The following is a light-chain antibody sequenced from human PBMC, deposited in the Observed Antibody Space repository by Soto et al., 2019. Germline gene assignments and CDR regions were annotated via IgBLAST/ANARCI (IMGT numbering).Light chain of an antibody. CDR3: QQSYLTPIT. J-gene: IGKJ5*01. Sequence: DIQMTQSPSSLSASVGDRVTITCRASQSISSYLNWYQQKPGKAPKLLIYAASNLQSGVPSRFSGSGSWSDFTLTISSLQPEDFASYYCQQSYLTPITFGQGTRLEIK. V-gene: IGKV1-39*01. CDR1: QSISSY. CDR2: AAS.